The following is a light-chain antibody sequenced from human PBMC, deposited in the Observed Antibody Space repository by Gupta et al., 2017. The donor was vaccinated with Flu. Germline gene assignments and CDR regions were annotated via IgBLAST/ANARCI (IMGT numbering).Light chain of an antibody. CDR1: SSDVGGYNY. Sequence: SALTQPASVSGSPGQSITISCTGTSSDVGGYNYVSWYQHHPGKAPKLMIYEVSNRPAGVANRFSGSKSGNTASLTISGLQAEDEADYYCSSYTSSITLVFGTGTKVTVL. CDR3: SSYTSSITLV. V-gene: IGLV2-14*01. J-gene: IGLJ1*01. CDR2: EVS.